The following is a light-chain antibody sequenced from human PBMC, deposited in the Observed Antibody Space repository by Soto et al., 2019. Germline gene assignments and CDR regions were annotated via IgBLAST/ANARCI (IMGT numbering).Light chain of an antibody. CDR3: QQYSKWPLT. Sequence: EIVLTQSPDTLSVSPGDRATLSWMASQGVRSDLAWYQQKPGQSPRLLIYGASTRAAETPARFSGSGSETEFTLTISSLQSEDFAVYYCQQYSKWPLTFGGGTKVDIK. CDR2: GAS. CDR1: QGVRSD. V-gene: IGKV3-15*01. J-gene: IGKJ4*01.